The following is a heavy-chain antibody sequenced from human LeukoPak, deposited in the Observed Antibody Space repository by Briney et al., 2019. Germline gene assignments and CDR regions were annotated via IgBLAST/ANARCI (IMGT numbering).Heavy chain of an antibody. CDR1: GFTLNKYN. Sequence: GGSLRLSCAASGFTLNKYNMNWVRQAPGKGLEWVSSISTSSSYIYYADSVKGRFTISRDNAKNSLYLQMNSLRAEDTAVYYCAKDTASSWWYFDLWGRGTLVTVSS. D-gene: IGHD5-18*01. CDR3: AKDTASSWWYFDL. V-gene: IGHV3-21*04. CDR2: ISTSSSYI. J-gene: IGHJ2*01.